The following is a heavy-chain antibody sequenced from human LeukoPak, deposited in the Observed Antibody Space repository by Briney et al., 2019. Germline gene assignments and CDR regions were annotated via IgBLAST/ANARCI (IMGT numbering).Heavy chain of an antibody. J-gene: IGHJ3*02. CDR1: GGSISSYY. V-gene: IGHV4-59*01. CDR3: ARADRAFDI. Sequence: PSETLSLTCTVSGGSISSYYWSWNRQPPGKGLEWIGYIYYSGSTNYNPSLKSRVTISVDTSKNQFSLKLSSVTAADTAVYYCARADRAFDIWGQGTMVTVSS. CDR2: IYYSGST.